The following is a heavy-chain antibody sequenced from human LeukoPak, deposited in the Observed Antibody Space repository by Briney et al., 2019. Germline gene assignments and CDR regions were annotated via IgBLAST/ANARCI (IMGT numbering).Heavy chain of an antibody. CDR1: GGSINRSYYY. J-gene: IGHJ4*02. V-gene: IGHV4-39*01. D-gene: IGHD4-17*01. CDR3: ARLMTTVTSEY. CDR2: IYYSGNT. Sequence: PSETLSLTCTVSGGSINRSYYYWGWIRQPPGKGLEWIGSIYYSGNTYYNPSLKSRVTISVDTSKNQFSLKLSSVTAAGTAVYYCARLMTTVTSEYWGQGTLVTVSS.